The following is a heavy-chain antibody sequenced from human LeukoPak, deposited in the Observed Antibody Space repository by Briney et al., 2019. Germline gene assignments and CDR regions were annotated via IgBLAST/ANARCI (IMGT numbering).Heavy chain of an antibody. Sequence: SVKVSCKASGGTFSSYGISWVRQAPGQGLEWMGRIIPLLDITDYARTFQGRVTITADKSTDITYMDLSSLRSNDTALYYCAREGGNEGGPFDYWGQGTLVTVSS. CDR2: IIPLLDIT. CDR1: GGTFSSYG. V-gene: IGHV1-69*04. CDR3: AREGGNEGGPFDY. D-gene: IGHD4-23*01. J-gene: IGHJ4*02.